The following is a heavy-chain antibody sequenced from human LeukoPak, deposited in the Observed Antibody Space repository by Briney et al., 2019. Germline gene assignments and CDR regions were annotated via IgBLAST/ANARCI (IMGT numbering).Heavy chain of an antibody. J-gene: IGHJ6*03. CDR1: GGSFSGYY. D-gene: IGHD6-13*01. CDR2: INHSGST. V-gene: IGHV4-34*01. CDR3: ARRGDSYAAAGPFFMDV. Sequence: ETLSLTCAVYGGSFSGYYWSWIRQPPGKGLEWIGEINHSGSTNYNPSLKSRVTISVDTSKNQFSLKLSSVTAADTAVYYCARRGDSYAAAGPFFMDVWGKGTTVTISS.